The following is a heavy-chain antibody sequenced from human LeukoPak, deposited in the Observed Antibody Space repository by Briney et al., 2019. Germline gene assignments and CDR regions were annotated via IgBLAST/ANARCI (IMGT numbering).Heavy chain of an antibody. V-gene: IGHV1-24*01. Sequence: EASVKVSCKVSGYTLTELSMHWVRQAPGKGLEWMGGFDPEDGETIYAQKFQGRVTITRNTSISTAYMELSSLRSEDTAVYYCARGVGYSYGYEDYWGQGTLVTVSS. CDR2: FDPEDGET. CDR1: GYTLTELS. CDR3: ARGVGYSYGYEDY. J-gene: IGHJ4*02. D-gene: IGHD5-18*01.